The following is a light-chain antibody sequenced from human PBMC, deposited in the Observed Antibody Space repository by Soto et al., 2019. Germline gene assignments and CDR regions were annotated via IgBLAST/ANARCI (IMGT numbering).Light chain of an antibody. V-gene: IGKV1-5*03. CDR1: QSISNW. Sequence: DIQMTQSPSTLSASVGDTVTITCRASQSISNWLAWYQQKPGKAPKLLIFHASNLESGVLSRFRGSGSGTAFTLTASSLQPDDFATYYCQYYDPYSWTLGQGNKVEI. CDR3: QYYDPYSWT. CDR2: HAS. J-gene: IGKJ1*01.